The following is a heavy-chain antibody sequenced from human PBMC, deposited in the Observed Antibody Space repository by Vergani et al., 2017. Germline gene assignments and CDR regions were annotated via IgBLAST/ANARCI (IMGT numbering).Heavy chain of an antibody. V-gene: IGHV4-34*01. CDR1: GGSFSGYY. D-gene: IGHD2-15*01. CDR2: INHSVST. Sequence: QVQLQQWGAGLLKPSETLSLTCAVYGGSFSGYYWSWIRQPPGKGLEWIGEINHSVSTNYNPSLKSRVTISVDTSKNQFSLKLSSVTAADTAVYYCARLARLRYCSGGSCYYYYGMDVWGQGTTVTVSS. CDR3: ARLARLRYCSGGSCYYYYGMDV. J-gene: IGHJ6*02.